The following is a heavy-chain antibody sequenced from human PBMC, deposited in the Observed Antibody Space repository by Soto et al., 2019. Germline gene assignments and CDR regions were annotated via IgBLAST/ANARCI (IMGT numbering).Heavy chain of an antibody. D-gene: IGHD5-18*01. CDR3: AKAPASSLTASRPFDE. J-gene: IGHJ4*02. Sequence: GGSLRLSCEASGNTFSNYAMTWVRQAPGKGLEWVSAISGSGGSTYYAGSVKGRFTISRDNSKNTLFLHMNSLRAEDTAIYYCAKAPASSLTASRPFDEWGQGTLVTVS. CDR2: ISGSGGST. CDR1: GNTFSNYA. V-gene: IGHV3-23*01.